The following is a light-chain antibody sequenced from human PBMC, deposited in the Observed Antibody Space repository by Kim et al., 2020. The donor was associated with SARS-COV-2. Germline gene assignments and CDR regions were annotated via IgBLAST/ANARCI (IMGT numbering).Light chain of an antibody. V-gene: IGKV3-11*01. CDR1: QSISTY. CDR2: DAS. CDR3: QQRTNWPMYT. J-gene: IGKJ2*01. Sequence: WSPGERATLSCRASQSISTYLAWYQQKPGQAPRPLIYDASNRATGIPARFSGSGSGTDFTLTISSLEPEDFAVYYCQQRTNWPMYTFGQGTKLEI.